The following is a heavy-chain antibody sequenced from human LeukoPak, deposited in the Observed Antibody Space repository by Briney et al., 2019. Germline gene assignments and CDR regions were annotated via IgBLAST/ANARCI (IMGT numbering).Heavy chain of an antibody. CDR1: GITFSTYN. J-gene: IGHJ4*02. Sequence: GGSLRLSCSASGITFSTYNMHWVRQAPGKGLEYVSAISSSGGSTYYADSVKGRFTISRDNSKNTLYLQMNSLRAEDTAVYYCASRSSGYYFFDYWGQGTLVTVSS. D-gene: IGHD3-22*01. CDR3: ASRSSGYYFFDY. V-gene: IGHV3-64*04. CDR2: ISSSGGST.